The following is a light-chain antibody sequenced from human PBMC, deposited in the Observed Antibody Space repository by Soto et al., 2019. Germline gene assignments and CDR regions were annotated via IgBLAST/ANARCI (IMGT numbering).Light chain of an antibody. V-gene: IGLV1-40*01. CDR2: GNT. CDR1: SSNIGAGYD. Sequence: QSVLTQPPSVSGASGQRVTISCTASSSNIGAGYDVYWYQQLPGTAPKLLIYGNTNRPSGVPDRFSGSKSGTSASLAITGLQAEDEADYYCQSYDSSLSAWVFGGGTKLTVL. CDR3: QSYDSSLSAWV. J-gene: IGLJ3*02.